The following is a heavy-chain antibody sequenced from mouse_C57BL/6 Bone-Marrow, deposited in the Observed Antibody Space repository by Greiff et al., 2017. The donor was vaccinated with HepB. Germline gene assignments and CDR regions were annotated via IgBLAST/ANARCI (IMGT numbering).Heavy chain of an antibody. Sequence: DVMLVDSGGGLVQSGRSLRLSCATSGFTFRDFYMEWVRQAPGKGLEWIAASRNKANDYTTEYSASVKGRFIVSRDTSQSILYLQMNALRAEDTAIYYCARDDGYWYFDVWGTGTTVTVSS. CDR1: GFTFRDFY. V-gene: IGHV7-1*01. CDR3: ARDDGYWYFDV. J-gene: IGHJ1*03. CDR2: SRNKANDYTT. D-gene: IGHD1-1*02.